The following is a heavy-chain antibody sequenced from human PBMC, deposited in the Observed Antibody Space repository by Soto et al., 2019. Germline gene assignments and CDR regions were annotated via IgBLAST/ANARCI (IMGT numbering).Heavy chain of an antibody. J-gene: IGHJ4*02. CDR1: GFSLTTSGVG. CDR2: LYWDDDK. Sequence: QITLNESGPTVVRPTETLTLTCRFSGFSLTTSGVGVGWIRQSPGKAPEWLALLYWDDDKRYSASLKSRLTITKDTSKNQVVLTVSDLDPTDTATYYCAHRVLRTVFGLVTTTAIYFDFWGQGTPVAFSS. V-gene: IGHV2-5*02. D-gene: IGHD3-3*01. CDR3: AHRVLRTVFGLVTTTAIYFDF.